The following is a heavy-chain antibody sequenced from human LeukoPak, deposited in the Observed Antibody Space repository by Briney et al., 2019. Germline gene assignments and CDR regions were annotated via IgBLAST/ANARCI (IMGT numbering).Heavy chain of an antibody. CDR2: INPNSGGT. V-gene: IGHV1-2*06. CDR3: ARGYCSGGSCYSAENWFDP. Sequence: ASVKVSCKAAGYTFTGYYMFWVRQAPGRGLEWMGRINPNSGGTNYAQKFQGRVNMTRDTSISTAYMELSRLRSDDTAVYYCARGYCSGGSCYSAENWFDPWGQGTLVTVSS. J-gene: IGHJ5*02. CDR1: GYTFTGYY. D-gene: IGHD2-15*01.